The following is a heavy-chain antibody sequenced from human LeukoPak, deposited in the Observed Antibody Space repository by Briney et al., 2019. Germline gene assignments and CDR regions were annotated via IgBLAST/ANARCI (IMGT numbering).Heavy chain of an antibody. V-gene: IGHV3-23*01. Sequence: GGSLRLTCAVSISSFSNYGMDWVRQAPGRGLEWVSTIYPSGGRTFYADSVRGRFTISRDDSRNMVFLQINSLRAEDTAIYYCARDQPHAASWFDPWGQGTLVTVSS. CDR2: IYPSGGRT. CDR1: ISSFSNYG. CDR3: ARDQPHAASWFDP. J-gene: IGHJ5*02.